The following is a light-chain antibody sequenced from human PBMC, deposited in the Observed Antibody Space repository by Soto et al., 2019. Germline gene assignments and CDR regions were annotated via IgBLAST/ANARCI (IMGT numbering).Light chain of an antibody. CDR3: SSYTSSSTPYV. CDR1: SSDVGGYNY. Sequence: QSALTQPASVSGSPGQSITISCTGTSSDVGGYNYVSWYQQHPGKAPKLMIYEVSNRPSGVSNRFSGSKSGNTASLTISGLQAEDEADYYCSSYTSSSTPYVFGTGTKETVL. J-gene: IGLJ1*01. CDR2: EVS. V-gene: IGLV2-14*01.